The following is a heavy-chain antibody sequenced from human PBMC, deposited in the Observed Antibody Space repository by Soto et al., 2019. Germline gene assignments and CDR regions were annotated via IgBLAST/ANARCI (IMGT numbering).Heavy chain of an antibody. CDR2: ISGSGGST. CDR1: GFTFSSYA. D-gene: IGHD2-2*01. CDR3: AKVRAGYCSSTSCLYFDY. J-gene: IGHJ4*02. Sequence: GGSLRLSCAASGFTFSSYAMSWVRQAPGKGLEWVSAISGSGGSTYYADSVKGRFTISRDNSKNTLYLQMNSLRAEDTAVYYCAKVRAGYCSSTSCLYFDYWGQGTLVTVSS. V-gene: IGHV3-23*01.